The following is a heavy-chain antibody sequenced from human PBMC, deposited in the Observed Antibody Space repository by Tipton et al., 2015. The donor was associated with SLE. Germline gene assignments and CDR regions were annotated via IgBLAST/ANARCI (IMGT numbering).Heavy chain of an antibody. V-gene: IGHV4-31*11. D-gene: IGHD2-15*01. J-gene: IGHJ4*02. CDR3: ARGSVVADDF. CDR1: GYSISSGYY. CDR2: IFYTGST. Sequence: TLSLTCAVSGYSISSGYYWGWIRQHPGKGLEWIGYIFYTGSTYYNPSLKSRLTISVDTSKNQLSLKLTSVTAADTAVYYCARGSVVADDFWGQGTLVTVSS.